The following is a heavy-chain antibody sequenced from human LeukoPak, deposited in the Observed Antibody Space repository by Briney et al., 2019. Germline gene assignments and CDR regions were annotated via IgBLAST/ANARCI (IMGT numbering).Heavy chain of an antibody. D-gene: IGHD2-2*01. Sequence: PSETLSLICAVYGGSFSGYYWSWSRQPPGKGLEWIGEINHSGSTNYNPSLKSRVTISVDTSKNQFSLKLSSVTAADTAVYYCARGEGYCSSTSCYYFDYWGQGTLVTVSS. CDR3: ARGEGYCSSTSCYYFDY. CDR2: INHSGST. CDR1: GGSFSGYY. J-gene: IGHJ4*02. V-gene: IGHV4-34*01.